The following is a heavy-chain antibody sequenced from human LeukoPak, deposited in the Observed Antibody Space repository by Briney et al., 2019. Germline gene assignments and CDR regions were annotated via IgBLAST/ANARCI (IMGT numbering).Heavy chain of an antibody. J-gene: IGHJ6*01. Sequence: GGSLCLSCAASGFTFSSYWMSWVRQAPGKGLEWVANIKQDGSEEYYVDSMKGRFTISRDNAENSLYLQMNSLRAEDTAVYYCARARLTTYYYYGMDVWGEGTSAPLSS. CDR3: ARARLTTYYYYGMDV. V-gene: IGHV3-7*05. CDR2: IKQDGSEE. D-gene: IGHD1-1*01. CDR1: GFTFSSYW.